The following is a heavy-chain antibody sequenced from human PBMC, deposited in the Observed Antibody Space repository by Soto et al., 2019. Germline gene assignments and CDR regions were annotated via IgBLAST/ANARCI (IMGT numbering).Heavy chain of an antibody. CDR3: ARDGETRGQLERSPLYYFDY. Sequence: GGSLRLSCAASGFTFSSYAMSWVRQAPGKGLEWVSAISGSSSYIYYADSVTGRFTISRDNAKNSLYLQMNSLRAEDTAVYYCARDGETRGQLERSPLYYFDYWGQGTLVTVSS. CDR2: ISGSSSYI. CDR1: GFTFSSYA. D-gene: IGHD1-1*01. J-gene: IGHJ4*02. V-gene: IGHV3-21*01.